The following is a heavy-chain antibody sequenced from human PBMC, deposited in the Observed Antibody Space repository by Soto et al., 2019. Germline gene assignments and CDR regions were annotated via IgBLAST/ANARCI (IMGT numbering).Heavy chain of an antibody. CDR3: ARDLVRRNSYGFSYFDY. CDR2: ISSSSSTI. J-gene: IGHJ4*02. CDR1: GFTFSSYS. Sequence: EVQLVESGGGLVQPGGSLRLSCAASGFTFSSYSMNWVRQAPGKGLEWVSYISSSSSTIYYADSVKGRFTISRDNAKNSLYLQMNSLRDEDSAVYYCARDLVRRNSYGFSYFDYWGQGTLVTVSS. V-gene: IGHV3-48*02. D-gene: IGHD5-18*01.